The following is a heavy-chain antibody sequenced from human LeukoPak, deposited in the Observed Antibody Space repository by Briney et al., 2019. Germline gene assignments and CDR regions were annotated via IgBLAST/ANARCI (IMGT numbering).Heavy chain of an antibody. J-gene: IGHJ1*01. V-gene: IGHV4-61*02. D-gene: IGHD3-9*01. CDR1: GGSISSSNW. CDR2: IYSTGST. Sequence: SETLSLTCAVSGGSISSSNWWSWIRQPAGKGLEWIGRIYSTGSTNYNPSLKSRVTISVDTSKNQFSLKLSSVTAADTAVYYCARGPLNGITEYFQHWGQGTLVTVSS. CDR3: ARGPLNGITEYFQH.